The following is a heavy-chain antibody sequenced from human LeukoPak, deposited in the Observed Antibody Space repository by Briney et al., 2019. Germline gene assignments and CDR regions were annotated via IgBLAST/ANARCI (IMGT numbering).Heavy chain of an antibody. CDR3: ASLEYGSGSYYRDDAFDI. CDR1: GYTFTCYY. CDR2: INPNSGGT. V-gene: IGHV1-2*02. J-gene: IGHJ3*02. D-gene: IGHD3-10*01. Sequence: ASVKVSCKASGYTFTCYYMHWVRQAPGQGLEWMGWINPNSGGTNYAQKFQGRVTMTRDTSISTAYMELSRLRSDDTAVYYCASLEYGSGSYYRDDAFDIWGQGTMVTVSS.